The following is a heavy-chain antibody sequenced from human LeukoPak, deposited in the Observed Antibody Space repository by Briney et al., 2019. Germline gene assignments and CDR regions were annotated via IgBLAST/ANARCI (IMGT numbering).Heavy chain of an antibody. CDR1: GGSISSSSYY. CDR3: ARRLPYFVVVPAAMGGYLDY. CDR2: IYYSGST. D-gene: IGHD2-2*01. V-gene: IGHV4-39*07. Sequence: SETLSLTCTVSGGSISSSSYYWGWIRQPPGKGLEWIGSIYYSGSTYYNPSITSRVTISVDTSKNQFSLKLSSVTAADTAVYYCARRLPYFVVVPAAMGGYLDYWGQGTLVTVSS. J-gene: IGHJ4*02.